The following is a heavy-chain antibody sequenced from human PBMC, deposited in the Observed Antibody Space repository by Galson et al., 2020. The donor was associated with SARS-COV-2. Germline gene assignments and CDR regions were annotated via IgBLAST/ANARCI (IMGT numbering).Heavy chain of an antibody. CDR2: INTNGRT. CDR1: GGSIISNIYY. D-gene: IGHD3-22*01. J-gene: IGHJ4*02. V-gene: IGHV4-61*02. CDR3: ARENDSSXXXXSXX. Sequence: SETLSLTCSVSGGSIISNIYYWSWIRQPTGKGLEWVGRINTNGRTSYNPSLKGRVTISVDTSNNQFSLKLTSVTAADTAVYYCARENDSSXXXXSXXWGQGTLVSXS.